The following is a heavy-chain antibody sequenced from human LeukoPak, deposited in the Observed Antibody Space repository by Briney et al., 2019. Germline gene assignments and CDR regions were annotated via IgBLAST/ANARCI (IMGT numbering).Heavy chain of an antibody. CDR2: INPSGGDT. CDR3: ARENGGEDY. V-gene: IGHV1-46*01. D-gene: IGHD2-21*01. Sequence: ASVKVSCKASGYTFTRYYMHWVRQAPGQGLEWMGMINPSGGDTTYAQKLQGRVTMTRDTSTSTVYMVLSSLRSEDTAVYYCARENGGEDYWGQGTLVTVSS. CDR1: GYTFTRYY. J-gene: IGHJ4*02.